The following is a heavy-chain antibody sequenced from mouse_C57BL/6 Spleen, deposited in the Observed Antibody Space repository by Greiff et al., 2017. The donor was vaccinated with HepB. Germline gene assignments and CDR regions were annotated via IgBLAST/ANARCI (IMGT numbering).Heavy chain of an antibody. V-gene: IGHV5-17*01. J-gene: IGHJ4*01. CDR3: AMTNLAPMDY. Sequence: EVQLVESGGGLVKPGGSLKLSCAASGFTFSDDGMHRVRQAPEKGLEWVAYISIGSSTIYYADTVKGRFTIARDNAKNTLFLQMTSLRSEDTAMYYCAMTNLAPMDYWAQGTSVTVSS. D-gene: IGHD2-13*01. CDR2: ISIGSSTI. CDR1: GFTFSDDG.